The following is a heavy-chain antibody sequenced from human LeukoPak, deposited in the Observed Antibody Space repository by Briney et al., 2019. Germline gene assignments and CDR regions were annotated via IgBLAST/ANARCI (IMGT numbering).Heavy chain of an antibody. CDR3: ARDKYQLPYEIDY. CDR2: INTNTRNP. D-gene: IGHD2-2*01. V-gene: IGHV7-4-1*02. Sequence: ASVKVSCRASGYTFTNYGVDWVRQAPGQGLEWMGWINTNTRNPTYAQGFTGRFVFSLDTSLSTAYLQISSLKAEDTAVYYCARDKYQLPYEIDYWGQGTLVTVSS. J-gene: IGHJ4*02. CDR1: GYTFTNYG.